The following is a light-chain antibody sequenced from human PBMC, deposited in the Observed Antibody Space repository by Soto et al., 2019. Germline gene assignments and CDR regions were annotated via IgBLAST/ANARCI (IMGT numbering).Light chain of an antibody. J-gene: IGLJ3*02. V-gene: IGLV1-40*01. CDR2: GNN. CDR3: QSYDSRLSGVV. CDR1: NSNIGSNYD. Sequence: QSVLTQPPSVFGVTGQRVTISCTGSNSNIGSNYDVHWYQQLPGSAPKLLIYGNNNRPSGVPDRFSASKSVTSASLAIAGLQADDEADYYCQSYDSRLSGVVFGGGTKLTVL.